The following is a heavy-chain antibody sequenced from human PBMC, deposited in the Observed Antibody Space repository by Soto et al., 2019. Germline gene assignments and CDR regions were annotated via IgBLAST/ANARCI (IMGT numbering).Heavy chain of an antibody. D-gene: IGHD1-1*01. CDR1: GFTFSAYV. CDR2: ISSSSSYI. J-gene: IGHJ6*02. CDR3: ETTEGYYYYGMDV. Sequence: EVEVLESGGGLVQPGGSLRLSCAASGFTFSAYVMSWVRQAPGKGLEWVSSISSSSSYIYYADSVKGRFTISRDNAKNSLYLQMNSLRAEDTAVYYCETTEGYYYYGMDVWGQGTTVTVSS. V-gene: IGHV3-21*01.